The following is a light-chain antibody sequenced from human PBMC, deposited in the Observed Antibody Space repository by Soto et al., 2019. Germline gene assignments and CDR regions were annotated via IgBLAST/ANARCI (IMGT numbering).Light chain of an antibody. CDR3: QQRSEWPIT. CDR2: GAS. V-gene: IGKV3D-20*02. CDR1: QSVSSSY. J-gene: IGKJ5*01. Sequence: EIVLTQSPGTLSLSPGERATLSCRASQSVSSSYLAWYQQKPGQAPRLLMYGASSRATGIPDRFSGSGSGTDFTLTITRLEPEDFAVYYCQQRSEWPITFGQGTLLEIK.